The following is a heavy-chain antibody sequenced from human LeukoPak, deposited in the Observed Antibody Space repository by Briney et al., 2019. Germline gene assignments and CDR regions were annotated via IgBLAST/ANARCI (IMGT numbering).Heavy chain of an antibody. V-gene: IGHV3-7*05. Sequence: GGSLRLSCTASGFTFSHYWMSWVRQAPGKGLEWVANIRQDGSEKYYVDSVKGRFTISRDNAKNSLFLQMNSLRAEDTALYYCARGGYRNFDSRGQGTLVTVSS. D-gene: IGHD5-18*01. CDR2: IRQDGSEK. CDR3: ARGGYRNFDS. J-gene: IGHJ4*02. CDR1: GFTFSHYW.